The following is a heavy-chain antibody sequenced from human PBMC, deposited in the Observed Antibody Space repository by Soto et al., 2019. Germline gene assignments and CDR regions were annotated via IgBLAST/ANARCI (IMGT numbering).Heavy chain of an antibody. J-gene: IGHJ5*02. CDR3: AGDYGGFDARFDP. Sequence: PSETLSLTCIVSGDSISSYYWSWIRQPPGKGLEWIGYIFYTGTTKYNPSLKSRVTISVDTSKNQLSLNLSSVTAADTAVYYCAGDYGGFDARFDPWGQGTLVTVDS. CDR1: GDSISSYY. D-gene: IGHD5-12*01. V-gene: IGHV4-59*01. CDR2: IFYTGTT.